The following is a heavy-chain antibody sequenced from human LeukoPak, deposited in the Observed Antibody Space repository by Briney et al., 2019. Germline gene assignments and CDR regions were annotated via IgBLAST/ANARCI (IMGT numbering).Heavy chain of an antibody. CDR1: GGSMSSYY. CDR3: ARSDYYDRSGYPTHLNWFDP. V-gene: IGHV4-4*07. CDR2: IYMTGST. J-gene: IGHJ5*02. Sequence: SETLSLTCTVSGGSMSSYYSSWIRQPAGKGLEWIGRIYMTGSTNYNPSLKSRVTMSVDTSKNQFSLKLSSVTAADTAVYYCARSDYYDRSGYPTHLNWFDPWGQGTLVSVFS. D-gene: IGHD3-22*01.